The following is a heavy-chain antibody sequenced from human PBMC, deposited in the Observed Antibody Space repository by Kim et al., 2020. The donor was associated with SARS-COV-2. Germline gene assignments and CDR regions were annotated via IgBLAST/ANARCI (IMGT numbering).Heavy chain of an antibody. CDR3: ARGQQQQWLAYYVDY. Sequence: LSHKSRVTISVHQSKNHFSLKLSSVTAADTAVYYCARGQQQQWLAYYVDYWGQGTLVTVSS. D-gene: IGHD6-19*01. V-gene: IGHV4-61*03. J-gene: IGHJ4*02.